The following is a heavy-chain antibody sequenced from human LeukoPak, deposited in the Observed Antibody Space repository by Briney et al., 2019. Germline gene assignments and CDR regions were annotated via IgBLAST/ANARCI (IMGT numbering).Heavy chain of an antibody. D-gene: IGHD2-2*01. CDR2: IYYSGST. V-gene: IGHV4-39*01. J-gene: IGHJ4*02. CDR3: ARQAIVVVPAAIDY. Sequence: SETLSLTCTVSGGSISSSSYSWGWIRQPPGKGLEWIGSIYYSGSTYYNPSLKSRVTISVDTSKNQFSLKLSSVTAADTAVYYCARQAIVVVPAAIDYWGQGTLVTVSS. CDR1: GGSISSSSYS.